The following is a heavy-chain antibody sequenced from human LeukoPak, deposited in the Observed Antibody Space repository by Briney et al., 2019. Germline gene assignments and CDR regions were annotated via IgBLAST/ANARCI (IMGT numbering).Heavy chain of an antibody. CDR2: ISSTGGNI. D-gene: IGHD3-9*01. V-gene: IGHV3-23*01. Sequence: PGGTLRLSCAASGSTFSSYGMAWVRQAPGKGLEWVSCISSTGGNIYYADSVMGRFTISRDNSKNTLYLQMNSLRAEDTALYYCAKLLLTGWFFDSWGQGTLVTVSS. CDR3: AKLLLTGWFFDS. CDR1: GSTFSSYG. J-gene: IGHJ4*02.